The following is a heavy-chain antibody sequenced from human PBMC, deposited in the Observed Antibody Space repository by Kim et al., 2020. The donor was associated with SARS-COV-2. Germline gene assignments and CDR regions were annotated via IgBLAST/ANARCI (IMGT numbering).Heavy chain of an antibody. Sequence: SQTLSLTCAISGDSVSSNSAAWNWIRQSPSRGLEWLGRTYYRSKWYNDYAVSVKSRITINPDTSKNQFSLQLNSVTPEDTAVYYCARDGGYYDSSGYSRRRWFDPWGQGTLVTVSS. D-gene: IGHD3-22*01. CDR2: TYYRSKWYN. CDR3: ARDGGYYDSSGYSRRRWFDP. V-gene: IGHV6-1*01. CDR1: GDSVSSNSAA. J-gene: IGHJ5*02.